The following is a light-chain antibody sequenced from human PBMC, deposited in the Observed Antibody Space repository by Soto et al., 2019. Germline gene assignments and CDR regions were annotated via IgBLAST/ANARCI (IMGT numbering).Light chain of an antibody. CDR3: QQYSSFSVT. Sequence: DIQMTQSPSTLSASVGDRVTITCRASQSVSTWLAWYQQKPGKAPQLLISKASTLETGVPSRFSGSGSGTEFTLTFSSLQPDDFATYYCQQYSSFSVTFGQGTKVEIK. CDR1: QSVSTW. J-gene: IGKJ1*01. CDR2: KAS. V-gene: IGKV1-5*03.